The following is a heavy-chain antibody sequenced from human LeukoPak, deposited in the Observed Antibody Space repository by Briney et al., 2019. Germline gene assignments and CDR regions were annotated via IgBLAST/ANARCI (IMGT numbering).Heavy chain of an antibody. Sequence: PGESLRLSCAASGFTFSSYSMNWVRQAPGKGLEWVSSISSSSRHIYYADSVKGRFTIFRDDAKNSLFLQMDSLRVEDTAMYYCVRDFSTVTTAYLHHWGQGTLLTVSS. V-gene: IGHV3-21*04. CDR1: GFTFSSYS. D-gene: IGHD4-17*01. CDR3: VRDFSTVTTAYLHH. J-gene: IGHJ1*01. CDR2: ISSSSRHI.